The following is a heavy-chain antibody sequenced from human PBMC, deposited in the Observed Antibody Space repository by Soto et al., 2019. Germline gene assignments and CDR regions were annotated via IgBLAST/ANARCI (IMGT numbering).Heavy chain of an antibody. CDR1: GYTFTSYG. CDR3: ARFGVDYSNYAEDWFDP. D-gene: IGHD4-4*01. Sequence: GASVKVSCKASGYTFTSYGISWVRQAPGQGLEWIGWISAYNGNTNFAQKLQGRVTMTTDTSTSTAYMELRSLRSDDTSVYYCARFGVDYSNYAEDWFDPWGQGTLVTVSS. V-gene: IGHV1-18*01. CDR2: ISAYNGNT. J-gene: IGHJ5*02.